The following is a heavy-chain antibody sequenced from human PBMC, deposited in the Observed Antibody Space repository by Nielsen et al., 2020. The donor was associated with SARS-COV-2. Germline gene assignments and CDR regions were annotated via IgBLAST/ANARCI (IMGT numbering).Heavy chain of an antibody. V-gene: IGHV3-30*04. J-gene: IGHJ4*02. Sequence: GESLKISCAASGFTFSSYDMHWVRQAPGKGLEWVAVISYDGSNKCYADSVKGRFTISRDNSRNTLYLQMNSLRAEDTAVYYCAGSDDIIVVPPLDSWGQGTLVTVSS. CDR1: GFTFSSYD. D-gene: IGHD2-2*01. CDR3: AGSDDIIVVPPLDS. CDR2: ISYDGSNK.